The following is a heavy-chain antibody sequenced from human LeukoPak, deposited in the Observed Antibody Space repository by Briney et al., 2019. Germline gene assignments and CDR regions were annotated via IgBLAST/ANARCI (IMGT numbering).Heavy chain of an antibody. CDR3: ARSAFYDFWSGYYTGGYYFDY. CDR1: GYTFTSYY. Sequence: ASVKDSCKASGYTFTSYYMHWVRQAPGQGLERMGIINPSGGSTSYAQKFQGRVTMTRDMSTSTVYMELSSLRSEDTAVYYCARSAFYDFWSGYYTGGYYFDYWGQGTLVTVSS. V-gene: IGHV1-46*01. D-gene: IGHD3-3*01. J-gene: IGHJ4*02. CDR2: INPSGGST.